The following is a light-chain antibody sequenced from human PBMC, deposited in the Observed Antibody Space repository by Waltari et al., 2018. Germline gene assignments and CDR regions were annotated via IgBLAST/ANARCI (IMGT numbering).Light chain of an antibody. Sequence: DIQMTQSPSTLSASVGDRVTITCRASQSVNRWLAWYQQKPGKAPKLLISKASALQNGVAPRFSGGGSWTEFTLTISNLQPDDSSTYYCQQYEAFPVTFGHGTKVEIK. V-gene: IGKV1-5*03. CDR2: KAS. CDR1: QSVNRW. CDR3: QQYEAFPVT. J-gene: IGKJ1*01.